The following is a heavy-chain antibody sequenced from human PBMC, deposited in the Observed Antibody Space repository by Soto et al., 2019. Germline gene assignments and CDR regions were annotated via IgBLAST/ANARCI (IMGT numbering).Heavy chain of an antibody. J-gene: IGHJ4*02. Sequence: SGGSLRLSCKASGFTFSSYAMSWVRQAPGKGLEWVSAISGSGGNTYYADSVKGRFTISRDNSKNTLYLQMNSLGAEDTAVYYCAKSITARPFDYWGQGALVTVSS. CDR1: GFTFSSYA. CDR3: AKSITARPFDY. CDR2: ISGSGGNT. V-gene: IGHV3-23*01. D-gene: IGHD6-6*01.